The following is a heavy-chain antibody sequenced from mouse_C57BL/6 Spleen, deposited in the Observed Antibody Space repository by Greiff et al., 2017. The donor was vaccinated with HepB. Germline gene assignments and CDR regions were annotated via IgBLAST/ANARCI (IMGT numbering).Heavy chain of an antibody. V-gene: IGHV1-52*01. CDR2: IDPSDSET. Sequence: VQLQQPGAELVRPGSSVKLSCKASGYTFTSYWMHWVKQRPIQGLEWIGNIDPSDSETHYNQKFKDKATLTVDKSSSTAYMQLSSLTSEDSAVYYCAPADSSGLAYWGQGTLVTVSA. D-gene: IGHD3-2*02. CDR3: APADSSGLAY. J-gene: IGHJ3*01. CDR1: GYTFTSYW.